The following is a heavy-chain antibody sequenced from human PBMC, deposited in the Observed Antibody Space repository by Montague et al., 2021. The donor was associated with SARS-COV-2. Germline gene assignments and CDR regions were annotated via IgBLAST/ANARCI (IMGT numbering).Heavy chain of an antibody. Sequence: SLRLSCAASGFIFRNYGIHWVRQAPGKGLERVAVISYDGSCKYYADSVKGRSTISRDNSKNTLYLQMNSLGIEDTAVYYCAKDLNRIAALGYYYYYFMDVWGQGTTVTVSS. CDR2: ISYDGSCK. CDR1: GFIFRNYG. J-gene: IGHJ6*02. D-gene: IGHD6-13*01. V-gene: IGHV3-30*18. CDR3: AKDLNRIAALGYYYYYFMDV.